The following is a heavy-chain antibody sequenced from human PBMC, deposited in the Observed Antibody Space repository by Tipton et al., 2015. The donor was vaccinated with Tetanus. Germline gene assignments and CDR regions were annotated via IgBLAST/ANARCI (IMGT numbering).Heavy chain of an antibody. CDR1: GGAFSGHY. CDR3: ARPEASGRARGFDI. Sequence: TLSLTCAVYGGAFSGHYWTWIRQAPGKGLEWIGTMYNSGATYYNPSLKGRVTISGDTSKNLFSLTSVTASDTAVYYCARPEASGRARGFDIWGQGTKVTVSP. V-gene: IGHV4-34*01. CDR2: MYNSGAT. J-gene: IGHJ3*02. D-gene: IGHD3-10*01.